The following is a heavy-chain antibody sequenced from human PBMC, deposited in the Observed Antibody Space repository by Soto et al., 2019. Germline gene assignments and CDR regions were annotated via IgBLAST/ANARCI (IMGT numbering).Heavy chain of an antibody. CDR3: ARESSSTVTTGGGGSAKDY. Sequence: QVHLVESGGGVVQPGRSLRLSCAASGLTFSNYAMHWVRQAPGKGLEWVAFISYDGTNRCYPDSVKGRFTISRDNSKNTLYLKMNGLKTGDTAVYYCARESSSTVTTGGGGSAKDYWGQGTLVTVSS. CDR2: ISYDGTNR. D-gene: IGHD4-17*01. CDR1: GLTFSNYA. V-gene: IGHV3-30-3*01. J-gene: IGHJ4*02.